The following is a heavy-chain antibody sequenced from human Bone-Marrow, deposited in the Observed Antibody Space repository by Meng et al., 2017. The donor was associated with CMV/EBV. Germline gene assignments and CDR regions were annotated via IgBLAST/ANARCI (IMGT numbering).Heavy chain of an antibody. J-gene: IGHJ6*02. CDR3: ARDQVVGATFYYYGMDV. CDR1: GFTFSSYW. D-gene: IGHD1-26*01. V-gene: IGHV3-7*01. Sequence: GGSLRLSCAASGFTFSSYWMSWVRQAPGKGLEWVANIKQEGREKYYVDSVKGRFTISRDNAKNSLYLQMNSLRAEDTAVYYCARDQVVGATFYYYGMDVWGQGTTVTVSS. CDR2: IKQEGREK.